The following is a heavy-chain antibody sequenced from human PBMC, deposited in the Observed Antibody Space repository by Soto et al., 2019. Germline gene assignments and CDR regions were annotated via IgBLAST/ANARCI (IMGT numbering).Heavy chain of an antibody. CDR1: GFIFRSYS. Sequence: PGGSLRLSCAASGFIFRSYSMALVRQSPGKGLEWLSYITSSSAYIYYADSGRGRFTISGYNARSSFYLHVNKLRAEDTSVEYCTRHIPRTSFEPWGQGTRLTV. V-gene: IGHV3-21*06. CDR2: ITSSSAYI. D-gene: IGHD2-21*01. J-gene: IGHJ5*02. CDR3: TRHIPRTSFEP.